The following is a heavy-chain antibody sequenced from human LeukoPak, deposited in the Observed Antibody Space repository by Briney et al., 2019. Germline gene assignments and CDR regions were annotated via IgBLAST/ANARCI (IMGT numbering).Heavy chain of an antibody. CDR2: ISGCSSTI. CDR3: ARDLAVSDY. Sequence: GVSLTLPCAASGFTFSSYNMNWVPQAPGKGREGVSYISGCSSTIYYADAVKGRFTISRDNAKNSLYLQMNSLRDEDTAMYYCARDLAVSDYWGQGTLVTVSS. J-gene: IGHJ4*02. V-gene: IGHV3-48*02. CDR1: GFTFSSYN.